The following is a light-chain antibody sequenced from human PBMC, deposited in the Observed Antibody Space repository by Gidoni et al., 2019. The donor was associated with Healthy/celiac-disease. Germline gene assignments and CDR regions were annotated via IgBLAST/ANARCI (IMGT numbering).Light chain of an antibody. CDR1: QSVSSN. J-gene: IGKJ3*01. V-gene: IGKV3D-15*01. Sequence: DIVLTQSPATLSVSPGERATLSCRASQSVSSNLAWYKQKPGQAPRLLIYGASIRATGIPARFSGSGSGTEFTLTISSLQSEDFAVYSCQQYNNWPPFTFGPGTKVDIK. CDR3: QQYNNWPPFT. CDR2: GAS.